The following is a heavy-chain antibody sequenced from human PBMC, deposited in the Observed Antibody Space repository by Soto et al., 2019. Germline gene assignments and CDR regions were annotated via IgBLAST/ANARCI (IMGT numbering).Heavy chain of an antibody. CDR3: VRVISCGGGTCNSIYQYYGMDV. Sequence: SVKVSCKASGGTFSSYAISWVRQAPGQGLEWMGGIIPIFGTANYAQKFQGRVTITADESTSTAYMELSSLRSEDTAVYYCVRVISCGGGTCNSIYQYYGMDVWGQGTTVTVSS. CDR2: IIPIFGTA. J-gene: IGHJ6*02. V-gene: IGHV1-69*13. D-gene: IGHD2-15*01. CDR1: GGTFSSYA.